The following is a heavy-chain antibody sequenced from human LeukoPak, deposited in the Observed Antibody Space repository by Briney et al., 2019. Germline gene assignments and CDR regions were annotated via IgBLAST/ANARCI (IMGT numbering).Heavy chain of an antibody. CDR1: LGSIISYL. CDR2: LYESGTT. Sequence: SETLSLTCSVSLGSIISYLWSCIRQPPEKRLEWIGYLYESGTTNYKASLKSRVNMSVDTSKNHFSLRLTSVTAADTAVYYCATQELVPTALNAFDIWGQGTLVTVSS. V-gene: IGHV4-59*08. D-gene: IGHD6-6*01. J-gene: IGHJ3*02. CDR3: ATQELVPTALNAFDI.